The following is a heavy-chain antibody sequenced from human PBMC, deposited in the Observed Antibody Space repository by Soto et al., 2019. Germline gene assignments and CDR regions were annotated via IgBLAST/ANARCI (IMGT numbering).Heavy chain of an antibody. V-gene: IGHV4-34*02. Sequence: QVALQQWGAGLLKPSQTLSLTCGVSGGSFDEYFWTWIRLTPGQGLEWIGEVHHSGTSYYNPSLKSRLCVSVDTSKSQVSLTLTSVTAADTGVYYCARRKDSSRYFYGMDVWGQGTTVVVS. CDR1: GGSFDEYF. CDR2: VHHSGTS. D-gene: IGHD6-13*01. J-gene: IGHJ6*02. CDR3: ARRKDSSRYFYGMDV.